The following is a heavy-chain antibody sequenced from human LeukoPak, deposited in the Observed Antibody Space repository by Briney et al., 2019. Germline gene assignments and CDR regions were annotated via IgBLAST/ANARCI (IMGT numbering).Heavy chain of an antibody. CDR2: ISSSSSYI. CDR1: GFTFSSYG. D-gene: IGHD7-27*01. V-gene: IGHV3-21*01. CDR3: ASVEIWGAFDI. Sequence: GGSLRLSRAASGFTFSSYGMHWVRQAPGKGLEWVSSISSSSSYIYYADSVKGRFTISRDNAKNSLYLQMNSLRAEDTAVYYCASVEIWGAFDIWGQGTMVTVSS. J-gene: IGHJ3*02.